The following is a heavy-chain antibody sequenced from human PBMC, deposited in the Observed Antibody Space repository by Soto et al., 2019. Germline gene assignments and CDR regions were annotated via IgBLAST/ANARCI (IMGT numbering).Heavy chain of an antibody. D-gene: IGHD2-15*01. Sequence: GGSLRLSCAASGFTFSSYAMSWVRQAPGKGLEWVSAISGSGGSTYYADSAKGRFTISRDNSKNTLSLQMNSLTAEDTAVYYCAKEGPRFRGSGGPSDYWGQGTLVTVSS. CDR3: AKEGPRFRGSGGPSDY. CDR2: ISGSGGST. J-gene: IGHJ4*02. V-gene: IGHV3-23*01. CDR1: GFTFSSYA.